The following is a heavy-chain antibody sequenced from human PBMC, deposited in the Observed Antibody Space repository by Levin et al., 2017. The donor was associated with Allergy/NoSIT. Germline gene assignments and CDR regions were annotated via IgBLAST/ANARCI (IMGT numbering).Heavy chain of an antibody. D-gene: IGHD2-15*01. CDR2: ISYDGSNK. Sequence: SCAASGFTFSSYGMHWVRQAPGKGLEWVAVISYDGSNKYYADSVKGRFTISRDNSKNTLYLQMNSLRAEDTAVYYCAKVYCSGGSCLPYYYYYGMDGWGQGTTVTVSS. V-gene: IGHV3-30*18. CDR3: AKVYCSGGSCLPYYYYYGMDG. CDR1: GFTFSSYG. J-gene: IGHJ6*02.